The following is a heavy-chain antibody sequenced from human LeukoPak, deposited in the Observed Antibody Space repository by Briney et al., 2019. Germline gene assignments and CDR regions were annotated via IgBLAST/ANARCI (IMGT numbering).Heavy chain of an antibody. CDR3: ARAWNYRGANWFDP. Sequence: GASVKVSCKASGYTFTTYDINWLRQATGQGLEWMGWMNANSGDTGYAQKFRGRVTMTRDTSINTAYMELSSLRSEDTAVYYCARAWNYRGANWFDPWGQGTLVIVSS. CDR1: GYTFTTYD. V-gene: IGHV1-8*01. J-gene: IGHJ5*02. CDR2: MNANSGDT. D-gene: IGHD1-7*01.